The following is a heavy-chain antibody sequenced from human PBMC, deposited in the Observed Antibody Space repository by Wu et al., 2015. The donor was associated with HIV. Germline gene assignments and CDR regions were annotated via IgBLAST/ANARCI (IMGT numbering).Heavy chain of an antibody. CDR1: GGYISDHY. CDR3: ARALYGHYYYYMDV. Sequence: QVQLQESGPRLVKPSETLSLSCTVSGGYISDHYWSWIRQPPGQGLEWIGYIYYSGSTKYNPSLKSRVTISLDTPKEQFSLKLSSVTAADTAIYYCARALYGHYYYYMDVVGTKGTTVTVSS. V-gene: IGHV4-59*08. D-gene: IGHD2-8*01. CDR2: IYYSGST. J-gene: IGHJ6*03.